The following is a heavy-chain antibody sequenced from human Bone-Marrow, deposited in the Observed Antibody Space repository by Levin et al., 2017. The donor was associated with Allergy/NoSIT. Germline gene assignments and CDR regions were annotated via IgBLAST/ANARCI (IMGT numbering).Heavy chain of an antibody. CDR1: GGSISSGGYY. J-gene: IGHJ4*02. V-gene: IGHV4-31*03. CDR3: VWGRGPGQLVLY. D-gene: IGHD6-13*01. Sequence: PSETLSLTCTVSGGSISSGGYYWSWIRQHPGKGLEWIGYIYYSGSTYYNPSLKSRASISADTSKNQFSLMLSFVTAAEAAVYYCVWGRGPGQLVLYWGQGTLVTVSS. CDR2: IYYSGST.